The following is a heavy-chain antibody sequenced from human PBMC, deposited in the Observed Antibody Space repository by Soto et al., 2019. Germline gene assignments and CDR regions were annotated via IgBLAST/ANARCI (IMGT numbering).Heavy chain of an antibody. CDR3: ARAAYDSSGYSVQFDY. V-gene: IGHV3-21*01. D-gene: IGHD3-22*01. J-gene: IGHJ4*02. CDR1: GFTFSSYS. Sequence: LRLSCAASGFTFSSYSMNWVRQAPGKGLEWVSSISSSSSYIYYADSVKGRFTISRDNAKNSLYLQMNSLRAEDTAVYYCARAAYDSSGYSVQFDYWGQGTLVTVSS. CDR2: ISSSSSYI.